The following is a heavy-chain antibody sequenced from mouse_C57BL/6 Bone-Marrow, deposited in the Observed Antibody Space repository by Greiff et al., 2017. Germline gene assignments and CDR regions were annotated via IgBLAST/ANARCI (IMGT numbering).Heavy chain of an antibody. CDR2: IYPGDGDT. CDR1: GYAFSSYW. D-gene: IGHD1-1*01. Sequence: QVQLQQSGAELVKPGASVKISCKASGYAFSSYWMNWVKQRPGKGLEWIGQIYPGDGDTNYNGTFKGQATLTADKSSSTAYMQLSSLTSEDSAVYFCARRDYGSSDRYFDGWGTGTTVTVSS. J-gene: IGHJ1*03. CDR3: ARRDYGSSDRYFDG. V-gene: IGHV1-80*01.